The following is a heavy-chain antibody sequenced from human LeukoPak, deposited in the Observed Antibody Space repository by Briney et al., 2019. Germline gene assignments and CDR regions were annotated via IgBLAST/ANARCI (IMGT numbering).Heavy chain of an antibody. Sequence: GGSLRLSCAASGFTFSSYNMNWVRQAPGKGLEWVSYISGSSSTIYYADSVKGRFTISRDNAKNSLYLQMNSLRAEDTAVYYCARVDCSGGNCPVDYWGQGTLVTVSS. CDR3: ARVDCSGGNCPVDY. CDR1: GFTFSSYN. V-gene: IGHV3-48*04. D-gene: IGHD2-15*01. CDR2: ISGSSSTI. J-gene: IGHJ4*02.